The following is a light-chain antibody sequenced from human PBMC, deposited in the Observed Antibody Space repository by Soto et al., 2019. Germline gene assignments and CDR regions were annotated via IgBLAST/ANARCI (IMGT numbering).Light chain of an antibody. V-gene: IGLV2-14*03. CDR1: SSDVGGSNY. CDR3: GSYSSSSTLYV. CDR2: DVS. J-gene: IGLJ1*01. Sequence: QSVLTQPASVSGSPGQSITISCTGTSSDVGGSNYVSWYQQHPGKAPKLMIYDVSNRPSGVSNRFSGSESGNTASLTISGLQAEDEADYYCGSYSSSSTLYVFGTGTKLTVL.